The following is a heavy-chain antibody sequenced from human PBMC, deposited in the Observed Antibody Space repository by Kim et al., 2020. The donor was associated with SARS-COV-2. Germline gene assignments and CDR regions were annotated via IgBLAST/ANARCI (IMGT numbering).Heavy chain of an antibody. CDR1: GYTFTSYY. CDR2: INPSGGST. J-gene: IGHJ3*02. V-gene: IGHV1-46*01. D-gene: IGHD3-22*01. CDR3: ARDATARAGDSSGSDAFDI. Sequence: ASVKVSCKASGYTFTSYYMHWVRQAPGQGLAWMGIINPSGGSTSYAQKFQGRVTMTRYTSTSTVYMELSSLRSEDTAVYYCARDATARAGDSSGSDAFDIWGQETMVTVST.